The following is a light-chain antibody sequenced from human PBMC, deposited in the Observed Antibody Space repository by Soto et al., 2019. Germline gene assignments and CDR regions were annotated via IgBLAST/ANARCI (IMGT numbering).Light chain of an antibody. CDR2: GAS. CDR3: QQYVSPPIT. J-gene: IGKJ5*01. Sequence: EIVLTQSAVTLSLSQGERATLSCRASQSVASSYLAWYQQKPGQAPRLLIYGASSGATGIPDRFSGSGSGTDFTLTISRLEPEDFAVYYCQQYVSPPITFGQRTRLEIK. CDR1: QSVASSY. V-gene: IGKV3-20*01.